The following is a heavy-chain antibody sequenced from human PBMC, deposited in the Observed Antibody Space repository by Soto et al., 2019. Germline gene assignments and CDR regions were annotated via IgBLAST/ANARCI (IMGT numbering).Heavy chain of an antibody. D-gene: IGHD6-13*01. CDR3: ARDLPPEKPTSIAAAGTGYWYDP. J-gene: IGHJ5*02. CDR2: ISSSSSYI. Sequence: GGSLRLSCAASGFTFSSYSMNWVRQAPGKGLEWVSSISSSSSYIYYADSVKGRFTISRDNAKNSLYLQMNSLRAEDTAVYYCARDLPPEKPTSIAAAGTGYWYDPWGQGTLVTVSS. CDR1: GFTFSSYS. V-gene: IGHV3-21*01.